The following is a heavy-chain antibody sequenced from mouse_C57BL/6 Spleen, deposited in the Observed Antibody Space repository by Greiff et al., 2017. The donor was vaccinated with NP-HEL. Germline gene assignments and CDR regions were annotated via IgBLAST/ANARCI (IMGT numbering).Heavy chain of an antibody. CDR1: GYAFSSSW. CDR2: IYPGDGDT. CDR3: AGGFWYFDV. V-gene: IGHV1-82*01. J-gene: IGHJ1*03. Sequence: VQLKESGPELVKPGASVKISCKASGYAFSSSWMNWVKQRPGKGLEWIGRIYPGDGDTNYNGKFKGKATLTADKSSSTAYMQLSSLTSEDSAVYFCAGGFWYFDVWGTGTTVTVSS.